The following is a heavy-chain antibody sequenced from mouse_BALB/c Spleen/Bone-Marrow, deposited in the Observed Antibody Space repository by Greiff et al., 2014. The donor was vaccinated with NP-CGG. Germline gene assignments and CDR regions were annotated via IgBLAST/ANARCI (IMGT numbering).Heavy chain of an antibody. CDR2: IDPANGNT. Sequence: EVKLVESGAELVKPGASVKLSCTASGFNIKDTYIHWVKQRPEQGLEWFGRIDPANGNTKYDPKFQGKATITTDTSSNTAYLQLSSLTSEDTAVYYCAQGYDWAMDYWGQGTSVTVSS. CDR3: AQGYDWAMDY. J-gene: IGHJ4*01. V-gene: IGHV14-3*02. D-gene: IGHD2-14*01. CDR1: GFNIKDTY.